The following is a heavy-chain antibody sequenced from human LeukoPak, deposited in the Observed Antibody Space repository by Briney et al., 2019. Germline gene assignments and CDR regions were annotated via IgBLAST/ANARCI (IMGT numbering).Heavy chain of an antibody. J-gene: IGHJ4*02. CDR3: ARGTWDDY. V-gene: IGHV3-7*04. Sequence: GGSLRLSCAASGFTFSNHWMNWVRQAPGKGLEWVASMKQDGSETYYMDSVEGRFTISRDNAKNSLYLQMNSLRDEDTAVYYCARGTWDDYWGQGTLVTVSS. CDR2: MKQDGSET. CDR1: GFTFSNHW. D-gene: IGHD1-26*01.